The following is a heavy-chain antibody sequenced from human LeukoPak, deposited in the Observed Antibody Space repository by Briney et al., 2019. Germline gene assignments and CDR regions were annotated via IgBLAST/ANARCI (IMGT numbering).Heavy chain of an antibody. CDR2: ISYDGSNK. CDR3: AKEVGHNYYYYGMDV. D-gene: IGHD1-26*01. CDR1: GFTFSNYD. J-gene: IGHJ6*02. V-gene: IGHV3-30*18. Sequence: GGSLRLSCAASGFTFSNYDIHWVRQAPGKGLEWVAVISYDGSNKKFADSVKGRFTASRDNSKNILYLQMNGLRTEDTAVYYCAKEVGHNYYYYGMDVWGQGTTVTVSS.